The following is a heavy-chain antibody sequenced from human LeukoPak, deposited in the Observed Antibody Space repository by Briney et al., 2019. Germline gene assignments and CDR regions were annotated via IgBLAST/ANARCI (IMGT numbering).Heavy chain of an antibody. D-gene: IGHD6-19*01. CDR1: GGSFSGYY. CDR3: ARRFFYSSGWYGFDY. Sequence: SETLSLTCAVHGGSFSGYYWSWIRQPPGKGLEWIGEINHSGSTNYNPSLKSRVTISVDTSKNQFSLKLSSVTAADTAVYYCARRFFYSSGWYGFDYWGQGTLVTVSS. J-gene: IGHJ4*02. CDR2: INHSGST. V-gene: IGHV4-34*01.